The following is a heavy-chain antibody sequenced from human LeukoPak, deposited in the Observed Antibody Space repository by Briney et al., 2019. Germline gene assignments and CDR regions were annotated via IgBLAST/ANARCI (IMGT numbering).Heavy chain of an antibody. V-gene: IGHV1-2*02. CDR1: GYTFTGYY. Sequence: GASVKVSCKASGYTFTGYYMHWVRQAPGQGLEWMGWINPNSGGTSYAQKFQGRVTMARDTSISTAYMELSRLRSDDTAVYYCAREVGGWGSSGYQGYWGQGTLVTVSS. CDR3: AREVGGWGSSGYQGY. J-gene: IGHJ4*02. CDR2: INPNSGGT. D-gene: IGHD3-22*01.